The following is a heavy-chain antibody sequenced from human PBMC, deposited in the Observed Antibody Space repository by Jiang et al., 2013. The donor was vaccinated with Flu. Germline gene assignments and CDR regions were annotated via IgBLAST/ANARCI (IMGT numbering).Heavy chain of an antibody. CDR2: IYYSGST. CDR3: AREGETTVTTGGAFDI. J-gene: IGHJ3*02. V-gene: IGHV4-30-4*01. CDR1: GGSISSGDYY. Sequence: GSGLVKPSQTLSLTCTVSGGSISSGDYYWSWIRQPPGKGLEWIGYIYYSGSTYYNPSLKSRVTISVDTSKNQFSLKLSSVTAADTAVYYCAREGETTVTTGGAFDIWGQGTMVTVSS. D-gene: IGHD4-17*01.